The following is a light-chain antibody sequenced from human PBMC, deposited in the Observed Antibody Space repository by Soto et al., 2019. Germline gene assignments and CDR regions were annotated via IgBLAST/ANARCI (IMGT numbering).Light chain of an antibody. CDR3: QQYGSSFPT. CDR2: GAS. CDR1: ESVSSSY. V-gene: IGKV3-20*01. Sequence: EIVLTQSPGTLHLSPGERATLSCRASESVSSSYLAWCQQKPGQAPRLVIYGASRRATGIPDMFSGSGAGTDFTLTISRLEHEDSTVSYCQQYGSSFPTFGQGTKVDI. J-gene: IGKJ1*01.